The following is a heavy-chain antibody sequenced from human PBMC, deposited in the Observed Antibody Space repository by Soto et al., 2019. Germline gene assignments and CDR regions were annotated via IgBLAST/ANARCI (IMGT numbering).Heavy chain of an antibody. CDR2: IFYRGST. CDR1: GGSISGYS. Sequence: NPSETLSLTCTVSGGSISGYSWSWIRQPPGKGLEWIGYIFYRGSTNYNPSLKSRVTISVDTSKNQFSLKLSSVTAADTAVYYCASLVAGYSYGHFDYWGQGTLVTVSS. D-gene: IGHD5-18*01. CDR3: ASLVAGYSYGHFDY. J-gene: IGHJ4*02. V-gene: IGHV4-59*01.